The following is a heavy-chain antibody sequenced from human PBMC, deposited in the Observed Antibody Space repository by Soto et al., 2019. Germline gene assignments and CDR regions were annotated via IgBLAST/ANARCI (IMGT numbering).Heavy chain of an antibody. CDR2: ISSSSSTI. CDR1: GFTFSSYS. D-gene: IGHD4-17*01. Sequence: EVQLVESGGGLVQPGGSLRLSCAASGFTFSSYSMNWVRQAPGKGLEWVSYISSSSSTIYYADSVKGRFTISRDNAKNSLYLQMNSLRAEDTAVYYCASAPFNDYEFSWFDPWGQGTLVTVSS. CDR3: ASAPFNDYEFSWFDP. J-gene: IGHJ5*02. V-gene: IGHV3-48*01.